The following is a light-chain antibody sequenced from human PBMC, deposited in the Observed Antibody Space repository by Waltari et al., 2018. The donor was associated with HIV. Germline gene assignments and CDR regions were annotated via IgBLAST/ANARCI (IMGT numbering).Light chain of an antibody. V-gene: IGLV2-14*01. CDR1: SRDIGGYNY. CDR3: SSYTGSSTLVV. Sequence: QSALTQPASVSGSPGQSITISCTGPSRDIGGYNYVSWYQQHPGKAPKLMIYEVSYRPSVISNRFSGSKSGNTASLTISGLQADDEADYYCSSYTGSSTLVVFGGGTKLIVL. CDR2: EVS. J-gene: IGLJ2*01.